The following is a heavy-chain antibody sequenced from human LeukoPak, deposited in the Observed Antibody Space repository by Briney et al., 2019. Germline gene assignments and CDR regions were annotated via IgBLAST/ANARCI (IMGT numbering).Heavy chain of an antibody. J-gene: IGHJ4*02. CDR1: GGSISSYY. D-gene: IGHD2-15*01. CDR3: ARVKEDCSGGSCFDFDY. V-gene: IGHV4-4*07. CDR2: IYTSGST. Sequence: SETLSLTCTVSGGSISSYYWSWIRQPAGKGLEWIGRIYTSGSTNYNPSLKSRVTMSVDTSKNQFSLKLSSVTAADTAVYYCARVKEDCSGGSCFDFDYWGQGTLVTVSS.